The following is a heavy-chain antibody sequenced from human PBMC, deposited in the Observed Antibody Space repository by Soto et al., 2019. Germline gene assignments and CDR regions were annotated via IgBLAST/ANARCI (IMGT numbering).Heavy chain of an antibody. Sequence: QLQLQESGPGLVKPSETLSLTCTVSGGSISSSSYYWGWIRQPPGKGLEWIGSIYYSGSTYYNPSLKSRVTISVDTSKNQFSLKLSSVTAADTAVYYCARQLWSSSHLYFDYWGQGTLVTVSS. CDR1: GGSISSSSYY. V-gene: IGHV4-39*01. CDR2: IYYSGST. J-gene: IGHJ4*02. D-gene: IGHD6-6*01. CDR3: ARQLWSSSHLYFDY.